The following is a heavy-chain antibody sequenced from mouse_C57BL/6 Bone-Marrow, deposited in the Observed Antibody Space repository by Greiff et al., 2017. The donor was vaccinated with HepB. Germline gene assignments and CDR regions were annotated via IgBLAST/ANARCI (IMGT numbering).Heavy chain of an antibody. CDR1: GYAFSSSW. J-gene: IGHJ4*01. V-gene: IGHV1-82*01. D-gene: IGHD1-1*01. CDR2: IYPGDGDT. Sequence: VKLMESGPELVKPGASVKISCKASGYAFSSSWMNWVKQRPGKGLEWIGRIYPGDGDTNYNGKFKGKATLTADKSSSTAYMQLSSLTSEDSAVYFCARFYYGSHAMDYWGQGTSVTVSS. CDR3: ARFYYGSHAMDY.